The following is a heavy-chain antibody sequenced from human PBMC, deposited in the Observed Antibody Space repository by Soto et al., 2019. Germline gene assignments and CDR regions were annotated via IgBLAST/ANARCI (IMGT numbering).Heavy chain of an antibody. V-gene: IGHV3-7*01. D-gene: IGHD6-6*01. CDR3: ARGRRKIAARGLYYYYMDV. J-gene: IGHJ6*03. CDR2: IKQDGSEK. CDR1: GFTFSSYW. Sequence: GGSLRLSCAASGFTFSSYWMSWVRQAPGKGLEWVANIKQDGSEKYYVDSVKGRFTISRDNAKNSLYLQMNSLRAEDTAVYYCARGRRKIAARGLYYYYMDVWGKGTTVTVSS.